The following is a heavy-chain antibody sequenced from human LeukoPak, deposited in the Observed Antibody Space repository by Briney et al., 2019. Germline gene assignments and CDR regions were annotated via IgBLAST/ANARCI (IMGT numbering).Heavy chain of an antibody. J-gene: IGHJ5*02. CDR2: IYYSGST. D-gene: IGHD6-13*01. Sequence: SETLSLTCTVSGGSIGRSPHYWSWIRQPPGKGLEWIGYIYYSGSTNYNPSLKSRVTISVDTSKNQFSLKLSSVTAADTAVYYCARGEWQQLVGTTWGQGTLVTVSS. V-gene: IGHV4-61*01. CDR1: GGSIGRSPHY. CDR3: ARGEWQQLVGTT.